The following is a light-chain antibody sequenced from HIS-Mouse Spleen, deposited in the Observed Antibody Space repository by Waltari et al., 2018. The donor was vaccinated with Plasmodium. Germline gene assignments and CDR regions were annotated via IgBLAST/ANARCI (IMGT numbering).Light chain of an antibody. J-gene: IGKJ1*01. CDR1: QSISSR. Sequence: DIQMTPSPSTLSASVADRVTIPCRASQSISSRLAWYQQKPGKAPKLLIYKASSLESGVPSRFSGSGSGTEFTLTISSLQPDDFATYYCQQYNSYSWTFGQGTKVEIK. CDR3: QQYNSYSWT. V-gene: IGKV1-5*03. CDR2: KAS.